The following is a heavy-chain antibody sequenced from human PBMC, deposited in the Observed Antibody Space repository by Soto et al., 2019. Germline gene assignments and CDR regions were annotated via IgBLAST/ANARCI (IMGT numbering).Heavy chain of an antibody. V-gene: IGHV4-31*03. CDR1: GGSINSVNYY. Sequence: QVQLQESGPGLVKPSQTLSLRCTVSGGSINSVNYYWSWIRQDPGKGLEWIGYIDYSGSTSYKPSLKGRITISIDTSKNDFSLKLRSVAAADTAVYYCARGYDSSGYFVPYYFDIWGQGSLVTVSS. D-gene: IGHD3-22*01. CDR3: ARGYDSSGYFVPYYFDI. J-gene: IGHJ4*02. CDR2: IDYSGST.